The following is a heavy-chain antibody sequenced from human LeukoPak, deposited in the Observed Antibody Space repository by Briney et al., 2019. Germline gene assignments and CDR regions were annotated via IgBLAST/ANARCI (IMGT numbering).Heavy chain of an antibody. CDR2: IYHSGKT. CDR1: GYSISRGYY. CDR3: ARDTLGATFPGAFDI. Sequence: SETLSLTCTVSGYSISRGYYWGWIRPPPGKGLEWIGSIYHSGKTYYNPSLKSRVTISLDTSKNQFSLNLSSVTAADTAVYFCARDTLGATFPGAFDIWGQGTMVTVSS. J-gene: IGHJ3*02. D-gene: IGHD1-26*01. V-gene: IGHV4-38-2*02.